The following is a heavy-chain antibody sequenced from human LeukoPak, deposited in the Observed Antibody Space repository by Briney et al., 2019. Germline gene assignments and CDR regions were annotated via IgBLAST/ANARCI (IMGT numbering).Heavy chain of an antibody. CDR2: IRSNGDTA. CDR1: GFTFSRIA. V-gene: IGHV3-23*01. CDR3: AKAQELYDGVLDS. D-gene: IGHD1-7*01. Sequence: GGSLRLSCAASGFTFSRIAMTWVRQAPGKGLEWVSTIRSNGDTAYNADSVRGRFAISRDNSKNALFLQMNSLRVEDTGIYYCAKAQELYDGVLDSWGQGTLVTVSS. J-gene: IGHJ4*02.